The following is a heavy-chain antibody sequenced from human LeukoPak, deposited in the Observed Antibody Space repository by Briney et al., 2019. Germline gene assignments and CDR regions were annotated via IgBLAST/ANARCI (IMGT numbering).Heavy chain of an antibody. CDR1: GFFVGSYA. CDR3: ARQIAYYYDSSGYYTTDY. J-gene: IGHJ4*02. V-gene: IGHV3-23*01. CDR2: ISGSVGST. D-gene: IGHD3-22*01. Sequence: GGSLRLSCVASGFFVGSYAMSGVRQAPRKGLEWVSVISGSVGSTYYADSVKGRFTISRDNSKDTLYLQMNSLRAEVTAVYCCARQIAYYYDSSGYYTTDYWGQGTLVTVSS.